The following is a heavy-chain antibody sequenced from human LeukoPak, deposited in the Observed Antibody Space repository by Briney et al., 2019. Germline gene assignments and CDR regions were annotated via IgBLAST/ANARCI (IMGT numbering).Heavy chain of an antibody. Sequence: PSETLSLTCTVSDDSITMYYWTWIRQPPGKGLEWIGYVDHTGSTKFNPSLNGRVSISRDTFKNLFSLRLRSVTAADTAVYFCARGRVSSSTWYSTYYYYFYMDVWGKGTTVTVSS. J-gene: IGHJ6*03. D-gene: IGHD4-11*01. CDR1: DDSITMYY. CDR3: ARGRVSSSTWYSTYYYYFYMDV. CDR2: VDHTGST. V-gene: IGHV4-59*01.